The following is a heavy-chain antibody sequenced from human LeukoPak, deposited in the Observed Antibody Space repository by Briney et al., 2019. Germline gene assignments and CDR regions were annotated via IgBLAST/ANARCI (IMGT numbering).Heavy chain of an antibody. CDR2: IYYSGST. CDR3: ARDRVAAAGTRSFDAFDI. Sequence: SQTLSLTCTVSGGSISSYYWSWIRQPPGKGLEWIGYIYYSGSTNYNPSLKSRVTISVDTSKNQFSLKLSSVTAADTAVYYCARDRVAAAGTRSFDAFDIWGQGTMVTVSS. CDR1: GGSISSYY. J-gene: IGHJ3*02. D-gene: IGHD6-13*01. V-gene: IGHV4-59*01.